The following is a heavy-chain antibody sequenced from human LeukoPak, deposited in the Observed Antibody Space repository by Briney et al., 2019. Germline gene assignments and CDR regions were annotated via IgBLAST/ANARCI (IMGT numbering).Heavy chain of an antibody. V-gene: IGHV3-30*03. CDR3: ARDEGDTSGHFSNRPYYFDY. CDR2: VSSDGSIK. Sequence: GGSLRLSCVASGFTFSSYGIHWVRQAPGKGLEWVAVVSSDGSIKYNADSVKGRFTISRDTSKNTVYLQMNGLRAEDTAVYYCARDEGDTSGHFSNRPYYFDYWGRGTLVTVSS. J-gene: IGHJ4*02. CDR1: GFTFSSYG. D-gene: IGHD3-22*01.